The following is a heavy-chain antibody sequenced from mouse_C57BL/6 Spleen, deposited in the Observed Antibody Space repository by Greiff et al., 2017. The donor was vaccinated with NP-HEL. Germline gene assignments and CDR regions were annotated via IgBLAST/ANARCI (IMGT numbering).Heavy chain of an antibody. Sequence: QVQLKESGAELVRPGTSVKVSCKASGYAFTNYLIEWVKQRPGQGLEWIGVINPGSGGTNYNEKFKGKATLTADKSSSTAYMQLSSLTSEDSAVYFCARGDSSYWYFDVWGTGTTVTVSS. CDR1: GYAFTNYL. V-gene: IGHV1-54*01. J-gene: IGHJ1*03. D-gene: IGHD3-3*01. CDR3: ARGDSSYWYFDV. CDR2: INPGSGGT.